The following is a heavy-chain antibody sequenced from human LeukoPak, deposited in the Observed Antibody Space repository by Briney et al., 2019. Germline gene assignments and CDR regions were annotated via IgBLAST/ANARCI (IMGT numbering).Heavy chain of an antibody. V-gene: IGHV3-7*01. D-gene: IGHD5-12*01. CDR3: GRGWPGYTSPLDY. J-gene: IGHJ4*02. Sequence: PGGSLRLSCAASGFTFSHHWMNWVRQAPGEGLKWVATINQDGSEKHYVDSVKGRFIISRDNAKNSLFLQTNSLRAEDTAVYYCGRGWPGYTSPLDYWGQGILDAVSS. CDR2: INQDGSEK. CDR1: GFTFSHHW.